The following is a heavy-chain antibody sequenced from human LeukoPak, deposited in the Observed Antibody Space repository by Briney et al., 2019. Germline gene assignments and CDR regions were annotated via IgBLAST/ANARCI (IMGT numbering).Heavy chain of an antibody. J-gene: IGHJ4*02. Sequence: GGSLRLSCAGSAFTFDDYAMHWVRQAPGKGLEWVSGISWNSGSIGYADSVKGRFTISRDNAKNSLYLQMNSLRAEDTALYYCAKDISDSSGYYWYYFDYWGQGTLVTVSS. CDR3: AKDISDSSGYYWYYFDY. CDR1: AFTFDDYA. V-gene: IGHV3-9*01. D-gene: IGHD3-22*01. CDR2: ISWNSGSI.